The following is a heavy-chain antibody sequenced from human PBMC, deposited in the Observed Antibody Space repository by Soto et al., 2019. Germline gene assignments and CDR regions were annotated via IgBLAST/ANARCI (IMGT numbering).Heavy chain of an antibody. Sequence: QVQLVESGGGVVQPGRSLRLSCEVSGFTLSIFGIHWVRQAPGKGLEWVAVIWYDGNTKYYTNSVKGRFTISRDSSKNTVFLQMDSLRVEDTAVYYCARPVTGTTPPLDYWGQGTLVIVSS. J-gene: IGHJ4*02. CDR2: IWYDGNTK. CDR1: GFTLSIFG. CDR3: ARPVTGTTPPLDY. V-gene: IGHV3-33*01. D-gene: IGHD1-7*01.